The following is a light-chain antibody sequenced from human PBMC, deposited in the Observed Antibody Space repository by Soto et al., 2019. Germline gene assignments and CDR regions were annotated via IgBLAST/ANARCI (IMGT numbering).Light chain of an antibody. Sequence: EIVLTQSPATLSLSPGERATLSCRASQSVSTYLAWYQQKPGQAPRLLIYDASNRATGIPARFSGSGSGTDFNRTISSLEPEDFAVYYCQHRSNWPRAFGQGTKLEIK. CDR1: QSVSTY. J-gene: IGKJ2*01. CDR3: QHRSNWPRA. V-gene: IGKV3-11*01. CDR2: DAS.